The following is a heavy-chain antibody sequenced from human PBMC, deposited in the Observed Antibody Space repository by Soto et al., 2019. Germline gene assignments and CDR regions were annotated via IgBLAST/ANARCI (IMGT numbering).Heavy chain of an antibody. Sequence: PGGSLRLSCAASGFTFSSYAMSWVRQAPGKGLEWVSAISGSGGSTYYADSVKGRFTISRDNSKNTLYLQMNSLRAEDTAVYYCAKPQSGMATIRGTFDYWGQGTLVTVSS. V-gene: IGHV3-23*01. CDR3: AKPQSGMATIRGTFDY. J-gene: IGHJ4*02. CDR1: GFTFSSYA. CDR2: ISGSGGST. D-gene: IGHD5-12*01.